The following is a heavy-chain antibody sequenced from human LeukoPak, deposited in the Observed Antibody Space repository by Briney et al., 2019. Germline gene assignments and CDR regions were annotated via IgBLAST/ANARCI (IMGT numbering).Heavy chain of an antibody. CDR1: GFTFSNAW. J-gene: IGHJ4*02. D-gene: IGHD3-22*01. CDR3: TTDPPVAGTSYYDSSGYYYDY. Sequence: GGSLRLSCAASGFTFSNAWMSWVRQAPGKGLEWVGRIKSKTDGGTTDYAAPVKGRFTISRDDSKNTLYLQMNSLKTEDTAVYYCTTDPPVAGTSYYDSSGYYYDYWGQGTLVTVSS. V-gene: IGHV3-15*01. CDR2: IKSKTDGGTT.